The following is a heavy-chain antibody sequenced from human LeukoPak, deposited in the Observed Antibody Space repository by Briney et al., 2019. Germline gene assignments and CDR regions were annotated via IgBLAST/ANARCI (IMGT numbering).Heavy chain of an antibody. J-gene: IGHJ4*02. CDR1: GGSLSSYY. CDR2: IYTSGST. CDR3: ASGGRGELLFDY. V-gene: IGHV4-4*09. Sequence: SETLSLTCTVDGGSLSSYYWSWIRQSPGRGLEWIGYIYTSGSTNYNPSLKSRVTISVDTSKNQFSLKLSSVTAADTAVYYCASGGRGELLFDYWGQGTLVTVSS. D-gene: IGHD1-26*01.